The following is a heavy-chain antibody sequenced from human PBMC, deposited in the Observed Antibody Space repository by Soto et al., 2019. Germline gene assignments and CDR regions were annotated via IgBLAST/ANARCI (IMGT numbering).Heavy chain of an antibody. Sequence: GGSLRLSCAASGFTFSSYGMHWVRQAPGKGLEWVAVISYDGSNKYYADSVKGRFTISRDNSKNTLYLQMNSLRAEDTAVYYCAKVIDCSGGSCSDYYYYYYGMDVWGQGTTVTVSS. D-gene: IGHD2-15*01. CDR1: GFTFSSYG. CDR3: AKVIDCSGGSCSDYYYYYYGMDV. V-gene: IGHV3-30*18. J-gene: IGHJ6*02. CDR2: ISYDGSNK.